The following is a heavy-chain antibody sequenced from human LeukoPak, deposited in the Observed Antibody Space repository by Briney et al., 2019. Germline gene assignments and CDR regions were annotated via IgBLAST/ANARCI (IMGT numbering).Heavy chain of an antibody. D-gene: IGHD3-22*01. J-gene: IGHJ5*02. CDR1: GYTFTSYG. CDR3: ARGGRITMIVGWFDP. V-gene: IGHV1-18*01. CDR2: ISAYSGNT. Sequence: GASVKVSCKASGYTFTSYGISWVRQAPGQGLEWMGWISAYSGNTNYAQKLQGRVTMTTDTSTSTAYMELRSLRSDDTAVYYCARGGRITMIVGWFDPWGQGTLVTVSS.